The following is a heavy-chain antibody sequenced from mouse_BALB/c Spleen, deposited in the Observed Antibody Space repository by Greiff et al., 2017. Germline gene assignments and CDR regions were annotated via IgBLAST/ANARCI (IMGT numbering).Heavy chain of an antibody. CDR3: ARSGITTVVAPFAY. Sequence: QVHVKQSGAELVRPGTSVKVSCKASGYAFTNYLIEWVKQRPGQGLEWIGVINPGSGGTNYNEKFKGKATLTADKSSSTAYMQLSSLTSDDSAVYFCARSGITTVVAPFAYWGQGTLVTVSA. CDR1: GYAFTNYL. CDR2: INPGSGGT. V-gene: IGHV1-54*01. D-gene: IGHD1-1*01. J-gene: IGHJ3*01.